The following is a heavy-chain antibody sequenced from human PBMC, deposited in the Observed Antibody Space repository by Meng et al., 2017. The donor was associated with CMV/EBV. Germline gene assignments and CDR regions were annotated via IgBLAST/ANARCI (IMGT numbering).Heavy chain of an antibody. D-gene: IGHD5-24*01. CDR1: GFTFSDYY. V-gene: IGHV3-11*04. Sequence: GESLKISCAASGFTFSDYYMSWIRQAPGKGLEWVSYISSSGSTIYYADSVKGRFTISRDNAKNSLYLQMNSLRAEDTAVYYCARGRGWLQPAVAFDIWGQGTMVTVSS. J-gene: IGHJ3*02. CDR2: ISSSGSTI. CDR3: ARGRGWLQPAVAFDI.